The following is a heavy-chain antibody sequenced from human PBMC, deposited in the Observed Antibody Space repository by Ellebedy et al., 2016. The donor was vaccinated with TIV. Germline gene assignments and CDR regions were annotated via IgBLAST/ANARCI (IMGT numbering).Heavy chain of an antibody. CDR2: IYTSGSA. V-gene: IGHV4-61*02. CDR3: ASLTIPGGSDF. Sequence: SETLSLXXTVSGGSINSGAYYWSWIRQPAGKGLEWIGRIYTSGSAIYNPSLKSRVTMSVDMSKNHFSLELSSVTAADTAVYYCASLTIPGGSDFWGQGTLVTVSP. J-gene: IGHJ4*02. D-gene: IGHD3-3*01. CDR1: GGSINSGAYY.